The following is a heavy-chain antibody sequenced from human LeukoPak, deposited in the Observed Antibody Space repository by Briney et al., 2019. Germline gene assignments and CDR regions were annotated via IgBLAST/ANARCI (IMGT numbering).Heavy chain of an antibody. CDR3: ATLGYCTNGVCPWSSGWFDAFDI. Sequence: SVKVSCKASGGTFSSYTISWVRQAPGQGLEWMGRIIPTLGIANYAQKFQGRVTITADKSTSTAYMELSSLRSEDTAVYYCATLGYCTNGVCPWSSGWFDAFDIWGQGTLVTVSS. CDR1: GGTFSSYT. D-gene: IGHD2-8*01. V-gene: IGHV1-69*02. J-gene: IGHJ3*02. CDR2: IIPTLGIA.